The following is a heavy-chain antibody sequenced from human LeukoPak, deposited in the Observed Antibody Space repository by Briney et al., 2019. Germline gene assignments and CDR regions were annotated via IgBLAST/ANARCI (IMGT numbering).Heavy chain of an antibody. D-gene: IGHD3-10*01. J-gene: IGHJ3*02. CDR1: GGSISSYY. V-gene: IGHV4-4*07. CDR2: IYTSGST. CDR3: ARARITMVRGVIIPDAFDI. Sequence: SETLSLTCTVSGGSISSYYWSWIRQPAGKGLEWIGRIYTSGSTNYNPSLKSRVTMSVDTSKNQFSLKLSSVTAADTAVYYCARARITMVRGVIIPDAFDIWGQGTMVTVSS.